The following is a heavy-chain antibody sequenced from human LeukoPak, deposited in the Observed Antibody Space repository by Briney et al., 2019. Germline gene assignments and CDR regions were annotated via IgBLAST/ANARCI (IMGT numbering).Heavy chain of an antibody. CDR3: ARGSNYYYDVTADYPRY. J-gene: IGHJ4*02. V-gene: IGHV1-46*01. Sequence: GASVKVSCKTSGYTFTTYYIHWVRQAPGQGLEWLGLINPSGGTTTYAQKFQGRVTMTRDTSTSTVYMELNTLRSEDTAVYYCARGSNYYYDVTADYPRYWGQGTLVTVSS. CDR2: INPSGGTT. CDR1: GYTFTTYY. D-gene: IGHD3-22*01.